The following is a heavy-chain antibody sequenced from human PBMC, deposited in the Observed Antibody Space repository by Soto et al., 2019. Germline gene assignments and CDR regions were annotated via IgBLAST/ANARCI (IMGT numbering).Heavy chain of an antibody. Sequence: QDQLVQSGAEVKKPWSSVKVSCKASGGTFSSHTFSWVRQAPGQGLEWMGRIIPALGTATYAQKFQGRVTITADESATTVCMELNGPSSADTAVSYCARPHGGDYWCFDLWGRGTLVTVSS. CDR2: IIPALGTA. V-gene: IGHV1-69*08. D-gene: IGHD3-10*01. CDR1: GGTFSSHT. CDR3: ARPHGGDYWCFDL. J-gene: IGHJ2*01.